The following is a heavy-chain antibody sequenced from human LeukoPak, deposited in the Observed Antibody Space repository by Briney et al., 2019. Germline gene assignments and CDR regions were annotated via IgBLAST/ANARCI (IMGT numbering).Heavy chain of an antibody. V-gene: IGHV3-74*01. CDR2: SNSDGITT. J-gene: IGHJ4*02. Sequence: GGSLRLSCVASGFTFNTYWMHWVRQAPGKGLVWVSRSNSDGITTSYADSVKGRFTISRDNAKNTRYLQMNCLRAEDTAVYYCARGRYYFEYWGQGTLVTVSS. CDR1: GFTFNTYW. CDR3: ARGRYYFEY.